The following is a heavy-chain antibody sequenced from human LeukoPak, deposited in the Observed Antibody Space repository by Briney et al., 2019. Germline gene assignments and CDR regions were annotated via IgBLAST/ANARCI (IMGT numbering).Heavy chain of an antibody. CDR3: AGRPTIVTDAFDI. D-gene: IGHD2-21*01. CDR2: IYYCGST. V-gene: IGHV4-31*03. Sequence: SETLSLTCTVSGGSISSGGYYWSWIRQHPGKGLEWIGYIYYCGSTYYNPSLKSRVTISVDTSKNQFSLKLSSVTAADTAVYYCAGRPTIVTDAFDIWGQGTMVTVSS. CDR1: GGSISSGGYY. J-gene: IGHJ3*02.